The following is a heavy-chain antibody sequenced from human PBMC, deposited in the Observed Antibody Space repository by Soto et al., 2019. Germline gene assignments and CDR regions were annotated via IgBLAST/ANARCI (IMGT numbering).Heavy chain of an antibody. CDR2: IYYSGST. D-gene: IGHD5-12*01. Sequence: QVQLQESGPGLVKPSQTLSLTCTASGGSISSGDYYWSWMRQHPGKGLEWIGYIYYSGSTAYHLSLRSRVTMSVDTSKNQFSLKLRSVTAVDTAVYYCARRRGYGPNEDHFDYWGQGTLVTVSS. CDR3: ARRRGYGPNEDHFDY. CDR1: GGSISSGDYY. J-gene: IGHJ4*02. V-gene: IGHV4-31*03.